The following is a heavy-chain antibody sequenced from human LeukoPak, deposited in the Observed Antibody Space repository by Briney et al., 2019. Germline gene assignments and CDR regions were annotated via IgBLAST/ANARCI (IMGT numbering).Heavy chain of an antibody. D-gene: IGHD3-22*01. CDR2: ISSSSSTI. J-gene: IGHJ4*02. Sequence: PGGSLRLSCAASGFTFSSYSMNWVRQAPGKGLEWVSYISSSSSTIYYADSVKGRFTISRDNAKNSLYLQMNSLRAEDTAVYYCAREGGDYYDTLPEIDYWGQGTLVTVSS. CDR1: GFTFSSYS. V-gene: IGHV3-48*01. CDR3: AREGGDYYDTLPEIDY.